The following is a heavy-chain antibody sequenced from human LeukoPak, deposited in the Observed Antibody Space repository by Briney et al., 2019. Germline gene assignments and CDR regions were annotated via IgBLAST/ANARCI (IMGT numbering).Heavy chain of an antibody. Sequence: ASVKVSCKASGYTFTGYYMHWVRQAPGQGLEWMGWINPNSGGTNYAQKFQGRVTMIRDTSISTAYMELSRLRSDDTAVYYCAREARIAAAGRNNWFDPWGQGTLVTVSS. CDR2: INPNSGGT. J-gene: IGHJ5*02. V-gene: IGHV1-2*02. CDR1: GYTFTGYY. D-gene: IGHD6-13*01. CDR3: AREARIAAAGRNNWFDP.